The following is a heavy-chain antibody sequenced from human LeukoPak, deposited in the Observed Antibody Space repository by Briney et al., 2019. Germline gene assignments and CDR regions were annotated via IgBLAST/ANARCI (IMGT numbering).Heavy chain of an antibody. Sequence: GGSLRLSCAASGFTVSSNYMSWVRQAPGKGLECVSVIYSGGSTYYADSVKGRFTISRDNSKNTLYLQMNSLRAEDTAVYYCARDPYYDSSGYCWGQGTLVTVSS. CDR1: GFTVSSNY. J-gene: IGHJ4*02. V-gene: IGHV3-53*01. CDR2: IYSGGST. CDR3: ARDPYYDSSGYC. D-gene: IGHD3-22*01.